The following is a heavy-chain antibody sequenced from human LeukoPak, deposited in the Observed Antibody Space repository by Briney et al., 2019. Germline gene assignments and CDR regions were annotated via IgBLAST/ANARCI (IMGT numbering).Heavy chain of an antibody. V-gene: IGHV4-34*01. Sequence: PSETLSLTCAVYGGSFSGYYWSWIRRPPGKGLEWIGEINDSGGNKYSPSLKSRFIMSVDTSKNQFSLKFNSVTAADTAVYYCARRSGKAVAGVNWFDPWGQGTLVIVSS. CDR3: ARRSGKAVAGVNWFDP. CDR1: GGSFSGYY. J-gene: IGHJ5*02. D-gene: IGHD6-19*01. CDR2: INDSGGN.